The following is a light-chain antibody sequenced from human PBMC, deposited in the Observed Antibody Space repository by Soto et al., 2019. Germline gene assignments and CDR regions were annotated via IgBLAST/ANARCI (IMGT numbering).Light chain of an antibody. V-gene: IGLV2-14*01. CDR3: SSFTSSSTLDWV. J-gene: IGLJ3*02. CDR2: EVS. CDR1: SSDVGGYNF. Sequence: QSALTQPASVSGSPGQSITISCTGTSSDVGGYNFVSWYQQLPGEAPKLMIYEVSNRPSGVSNRFSGSKSGNTASLTISGLQAEDEADYYCSSFTSSSTLDWVFGGGTKVTVL.